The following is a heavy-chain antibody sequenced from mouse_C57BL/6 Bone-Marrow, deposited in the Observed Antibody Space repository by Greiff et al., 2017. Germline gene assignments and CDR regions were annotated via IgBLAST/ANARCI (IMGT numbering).Heavy chain of an antibody. CDR2: IDPENGDT. CDR1: GFNIKDDY. J-gene: IGHJ3*01. V-gene: IGHV14-4*01. CDR3: TTARSYGFAY. D-gene: IGHD1-1*01. Sequence: EVKVVESGAELVRPGASVKLSCTASGFNIKDDYMHWVKQRPEQGLEWIGWIDPENGDTEYASKFQGKATITADTSSNTAYLQLSSLTSEDTAVYYCTTARSYGFAYWGQGTLVTVSA.